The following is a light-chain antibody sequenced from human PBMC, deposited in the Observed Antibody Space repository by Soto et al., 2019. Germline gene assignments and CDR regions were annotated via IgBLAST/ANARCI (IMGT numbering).Light chain of an antibody. J-gene: IGKJ4*01. CDR1: QGIRDF. CDR2: AAS. V-gene: IGKV1-9*01. CDR3: QQFNDYPLT. Sequence: DIQLTQSPSFLSASVGDRVTISCRASQGIRDFLAWYQHKPGKAPKLLIYAASTLQAGVPTRFSGFASGTEFTLTINNLQPADSATYYCQQFNDYPLTFGGGTKVEIK.